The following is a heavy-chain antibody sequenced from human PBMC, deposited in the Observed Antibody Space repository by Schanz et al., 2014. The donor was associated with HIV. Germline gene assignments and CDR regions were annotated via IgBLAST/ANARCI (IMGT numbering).Heavy chain of an antibody. J-gene: IGHJ5*02. D-gene: IGHD5-12*01. Sequence: VQLVESGGGVVQPGRSLRLSCAASGFFLDDYAMHWVRQAPGKGLEWVSGISWNSGSRGYAESVKGRFTISRDNAKNSLYLQMNSLRAEDTAVYYCAKVPEEGYFDPWGQGTLVTVSS. CDR2: ISWNSGSR. V-gene: IGHV3-9*01. CDR1: GFFLDDYA. CDR3: AKVPEEGYFDP.